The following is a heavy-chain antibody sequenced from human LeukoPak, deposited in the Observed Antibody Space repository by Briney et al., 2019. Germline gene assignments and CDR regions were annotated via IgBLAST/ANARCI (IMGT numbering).Heavy chain of an antibody. J-gene: IGHJ5*02. Sequence: ASVKVSCKASGYTFTGYYMHWVRQAPGQGLEWMGWINPNSGGTNYAQKLQGRVTMTTDTSTSTAYMELRSLRSDDTAVYYCAREGIAAAGISGVFDPWGQGTLVTVSS. D-gene: IGHD6-13*01. CDR2: INPNSGGT. CDR3: AREGIAAAGISGVFDP. V-gene: IGHV1-2*02. CDR1: GYTFTGYY.